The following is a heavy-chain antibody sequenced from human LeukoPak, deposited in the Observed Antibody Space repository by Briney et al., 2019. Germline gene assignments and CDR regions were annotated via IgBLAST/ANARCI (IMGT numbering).Heavy chain of an antibody. D-gene: IGHD5-24*01. Sequence: PGGSLRLSCEASGFSFSHSFMTWIRQAPGEGLQFVASIWSAGTTIYYGDSAKGRFTISRDNAKNSLYLQFNSLTAEDTAIYYCVRDSGYSDGLTYWGQGTLVTVSS. CDR1: GFSFSHSF. J-gene: IGHJ4*02. CDR2: IWSAGTTI. V-gene: IGHV3-11*01. CDR3: VRDSGYSDGLTY.